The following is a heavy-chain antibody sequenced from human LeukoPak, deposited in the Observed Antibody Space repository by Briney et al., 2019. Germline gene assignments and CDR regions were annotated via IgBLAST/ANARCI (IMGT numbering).Heavy chain of an antibody. V-gene: IGHV3-23*01. J-gene: IGHJ4*02. CDR2: ISGSGGST. CDR1: GFTFSSYA. CDR3: AKVAAYCGSGCPAWYYFDY. Sequence: GGSLRLSCAASGFTFSSYAMSWVRQAPGKGLEWVSAISGSGGSTYYADSVKGRFTISRDNAKNSLYLQMNSLRAEDTALYYCAKVAAYCGSGCPAWYYFDYWGQGTLVTVSS. D-gene: IGHD2-21*02.